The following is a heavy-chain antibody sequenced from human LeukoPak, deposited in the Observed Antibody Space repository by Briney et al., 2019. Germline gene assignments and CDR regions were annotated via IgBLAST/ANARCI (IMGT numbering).Heavy chain of an antibody. V-gene: IGHV1-69*04. D-gene: IGHD2-21*02. J-gene: IGHJ3*02. Sequence: ASVKVSCRASGGTFSSYAISWVRQAPGQGLEWMGRIIPILGIANYAQKFQGKVTITADKSTSTAYMELSSLRSEDTAVYYCARFRLSAYCGGDCPGFDAFDIWGQGTMVTVSS. CDR3: ARFRLSAYCGGDCPGFDAFDI. CDR2: IIPILGIA. CDR1: GGTFSSYA.